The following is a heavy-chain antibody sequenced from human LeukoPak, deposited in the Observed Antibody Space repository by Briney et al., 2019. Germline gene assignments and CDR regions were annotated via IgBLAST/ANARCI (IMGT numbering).Heavy chain of an antibody. J-gene: IGHJ4*02. V-gene: IGHV4-59*01. Sequence: PSETLSLTCTVSGGSISSYYWSWIRQPPGKGLEWIGYIYYSGSTNYNPSLKSRVTISVDTSKNQFSLKLSSVTAADTAVYYCARGGDFWSGYYMVDYWGQGTLVTVS. D-gene: IGHD3-3*01. CDR3: ARGGDFWSGYYMVDY. CDR1: GGSISSYY. CDR2: IYYSGST.